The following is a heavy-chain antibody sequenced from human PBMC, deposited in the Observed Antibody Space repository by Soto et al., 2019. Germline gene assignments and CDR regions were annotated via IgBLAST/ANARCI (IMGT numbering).Heavy chain of an antibody. D-gene: IGHD2-21*02. V-gene: IGHV4-59*01. CDR1: GGSISSYY. CDR2: IYYSGST. J-gene: IGHJ4*02. CDR3: ARDRCGGDCYPDY. Sequence: PSETLSLTCTVSGGSISSYYWSWIRQPPGKGLEWIGYIYYSGSTNYNPSLKSRVTISVDTSKNQFSLKLSSVTAADTAVYYCARDRCGGDCYPDYWGQGTLVTVSS.